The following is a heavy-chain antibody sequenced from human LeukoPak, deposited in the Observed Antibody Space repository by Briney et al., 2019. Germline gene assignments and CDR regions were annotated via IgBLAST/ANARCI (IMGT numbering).Heavy chain of an antibody. CDR1: GGSISSYY. J-gene: IGHJ4*02. D-gene: IGHD7-27*01. Sequence: PSETLSLTCTVSGGSISSYYWSWIRQPPGKGLEWIGYIYYSGSTNYNPSLKSRVTISVDTSKNQFSPKLSSVTAADTAVYYCARTNWDYYFDYWGQGTLVTVSS. CDR2: IYYSGST. CDR3: ARTNWDYYFDY. V-gene: IGHV4-59*08.